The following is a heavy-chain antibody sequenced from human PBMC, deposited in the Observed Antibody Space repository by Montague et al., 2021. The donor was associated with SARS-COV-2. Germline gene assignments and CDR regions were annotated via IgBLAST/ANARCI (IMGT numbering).Heavy chain of an antibody. V-gene: IGHV4-39*01. D-gene: IGHD3-10*01. CDR1: GGSISSSSYY. CDR3: ARLPDQLLWFGELFDY. Sequence: SETLSLTCTVSGGSISSSSYYWGWLRQPPGKGLEWIRSIYYSGSTYYNPSLKSRVTISVDTSKNQFSLKLSSVTAADTAAYYCARLPDQLLWFGELFDYWGQGTLVTVSS. J-gene: IGHJ4*02. CDR2: IYYSGST.